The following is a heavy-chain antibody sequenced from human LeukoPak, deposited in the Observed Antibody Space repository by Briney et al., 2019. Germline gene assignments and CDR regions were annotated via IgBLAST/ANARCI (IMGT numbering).Heavy chain of an antibody. CDR1: GFTFSSYG. D-gene: IGHD3-22*01. CDR2: IWYDGSNK. Sequence: GGSLRLSCAASGFTFSSYGMHWVRQAPGKGLEWVAVIWYDGSNKYYADSVKGRFTISRDNSKNTLYLQMNSLRAEDTAVYYCARDRVMYYYDSSPPMDVWGQGTTVTVSS. CDR3: ARDRVMYYYDSSPPMDV. J-gene: IGHJ6*02. V-gene: IGHV3-33*01.